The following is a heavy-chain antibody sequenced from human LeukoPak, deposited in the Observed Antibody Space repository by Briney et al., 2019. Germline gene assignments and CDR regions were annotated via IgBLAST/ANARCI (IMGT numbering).Heavy chain of an antibody. CDR2: ISDSGVST. J-gene: IGHJ4*02. CDR3: AKTDCTSSSCYTIES. D-gene: IGHD2-2*02. V-gene: IGHV3-23*01. Sequence: GGSLRLSCTVSGLTFSNYAMSWVRQVPGKGLEWVSSISDSGVSTYYAASVEGLFTISRDNSKNTLYLQMNSLRAEDTAVYYCAKTDCTSSSCYTIESWGQGTLVTVSS. CDR1: GLTFSNYA.